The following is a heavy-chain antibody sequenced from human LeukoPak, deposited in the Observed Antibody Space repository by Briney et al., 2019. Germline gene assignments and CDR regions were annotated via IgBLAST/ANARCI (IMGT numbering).Heavy chain of an antibody. CDR3: ARGKGIAVADDYFDY. D-gene: IGHD6-19*01. J-gene: IGHJ4*02. Sequence: PGGSLRLSCAASGFTFSSYAMHWVRQAPGKGLEWVAVISYDGSNKYYADSVKGRFTISRDNSKNTLYLQMNSLRAEDTAVYYCARGKGIAVADDYFDYWGQGTLVTVSS. CDR1: GFTFSSYA. CDR2: ISYDGSNK. V-gene: IGHV3-30*04.